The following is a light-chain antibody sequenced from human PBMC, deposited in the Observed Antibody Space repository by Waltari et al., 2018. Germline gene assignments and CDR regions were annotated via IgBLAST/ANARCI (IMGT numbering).Light chain of an antibody. CDR3: QQYQGIPDT. V-gene: IGKV1-16*01. CDR2: AAS. Sequence: DIQMTHSPSSLTASVGDRGTIPCRARQDIGDFLVWFQQRPGQAPKSLIYAASTLQGGVPYRFSGSGSGTDFTLTISSLEPEDLGIYYCQQYQGIPDTFGGGTRVEVK. CDR1: QDIGDF. J-gene: IGKJ4*01.